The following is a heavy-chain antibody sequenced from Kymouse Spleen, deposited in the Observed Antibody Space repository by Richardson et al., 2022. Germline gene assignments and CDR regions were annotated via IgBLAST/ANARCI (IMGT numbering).Heavy chain of an antibody. J-gene: IGHJ6*02. V-gene: IGHV4-39*01. CDR2: IYYSGST. D-gene: IGHD2-15*01,IGHD2-21*02,IGHD4-23*01. Sequence: QLQLQESGPGLVKPSETLSLTCTVSGGSISSSSYYWGWIRQPPGKGLEWIGSIYYSGSTYYNPSLKSRVTISVDTSKNQFSLKLSSVTAADTAVYYCARQGGPYYYYYYGMDVWGQGTTVTVSS. CDR1: GGSISSSSYY. CDR3: ARQGGPYYYYYYGMDV.